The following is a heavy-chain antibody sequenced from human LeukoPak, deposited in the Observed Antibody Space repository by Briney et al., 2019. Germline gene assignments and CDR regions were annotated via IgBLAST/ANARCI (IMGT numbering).Heavy chain of an antibody. CDR3: AKASDDYGDFDWFDP. CDR2: ISYDGSNK. D-gene: IGHD4-17*01. J-gene: IGHJ5*02. CDR1: GFTFSSYG. Sequence: PGGSLRLSCAASGFTFSSYGMHWVRQAPGKGLERVAVISYDGSNKYYADSVKGRFTISRDNSKNTLYLQMNSLRAEDTAVYYCAKASDDYGDFDWFDPWGQGTLVTVSS. V-gene: IGHV3-30*18.